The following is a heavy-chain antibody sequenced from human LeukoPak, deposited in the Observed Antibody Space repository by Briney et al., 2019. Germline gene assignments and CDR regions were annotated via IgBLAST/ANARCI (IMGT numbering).Heavy chain of an antibody. Sequence: GGSLRLSCAASGFTFDNYGMTWVRQAPGKGLEWVSGINWNGDSTGYADSVKGRFTISRDNAENSLYLQMNSLRAEDTAFYYCARRQYYYYYMDVWGKGTTVTVSS. CDR2: INWNGDST. CDR1: GFTFDNYG. J-gene: IGHJ6*03. CDR3: ARRQYYYYYMDV. V-gene: IGHV3-20*04.